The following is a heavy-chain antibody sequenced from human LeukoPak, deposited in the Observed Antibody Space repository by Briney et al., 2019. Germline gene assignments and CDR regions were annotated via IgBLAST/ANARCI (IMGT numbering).Heavy chain of an antibody. D-gene: IGHD3-9*01. J-gene: IGHJ4*02. CDR2: INPRGGST. V-gene: IGHV1-46*01. CDR3: FQAEDGIRDFERGGPDY. Sequence: ASVKVSCKASGYTFTSYHMHWVRQAPGQGLEWMGIINPRGGSTSYAQKFQGRVTMTRDTSTSTVYMELSSLRSEDTAVYYFFQAEDGIRDFERGGPDYWGQGTLVTVSS. CDR1: GYTFTSYH.